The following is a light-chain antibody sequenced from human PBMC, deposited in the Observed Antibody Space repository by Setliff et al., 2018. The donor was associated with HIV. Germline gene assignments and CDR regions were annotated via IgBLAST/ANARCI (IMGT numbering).Light chain of an antibody. CDR1: SSDVGDYDF. CDR3: NSYTGSSTGYV. CDR2: EVC. Sequence: QSALTQPASVSGSPGQSITISCTGTSSDVGDYDFVSWFQQHPGKAPKLMIYEVCNRPSGVSNRFSGSKSGNTASLTISGLQAEDEADYYCNSYTGSSTGYVFGTGTKVTV. J-gene: IGLJ1*01. V-gene: IGLV2-14*01.